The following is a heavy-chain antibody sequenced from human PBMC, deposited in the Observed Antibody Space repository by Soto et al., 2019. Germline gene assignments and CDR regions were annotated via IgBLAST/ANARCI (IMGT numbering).Heavy chain of an antibody. D-gene: IGHD1-20*01. V-gene: IGHV3-66*01. Sequence: GGSLGLSCATNGFSVNNNDMRWVRQAPGKGLEWVSLIYRSGSIKYADSVKGRFTISRDNAKNSLYLQMNSLRAEDTAVYYCARDPYNGKREYYFDYWGQGTLVTVSS. CDR3: ARDPYNGKREYYFDY. CDR1: GFSVNNND. J-gene: IGHJ4*02. CDR2: IYRSGSI.